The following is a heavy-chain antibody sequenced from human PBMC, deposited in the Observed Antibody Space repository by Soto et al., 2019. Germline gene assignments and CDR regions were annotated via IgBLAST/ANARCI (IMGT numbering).Heavy chain of an antibody. CDR3: ARLATVTPPYYFDY. D-gene: IGHD4-17*01. V-gene: IGHV1-46*01. CDR1: GYTFTSFY. J-gene: IGHJ4*02. Sequence: ASVKVSCKASGYTFTSFYVHWVRQAPGQGLEWMGVINPNGGSTAYAQKFQGRVTMTRDTSTSTVYMELSSLRSEDTAVFYCARLATVTPPYYFDYWRQGTLVTVSS. CDR2: INPNGGST.